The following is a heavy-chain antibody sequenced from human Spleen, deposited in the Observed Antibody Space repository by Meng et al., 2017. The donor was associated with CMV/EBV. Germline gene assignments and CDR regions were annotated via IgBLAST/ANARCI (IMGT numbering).Heavy chain of an antibody. Sequence: GSLRLSCTVSVDSISTSTYYWGWIRQPPGKGLEWIGSIYYSGTSSYNPSLKSRVTISVDTSKSQFSLKLTSVTAADTAVYFCAREREATFDYWGQGTLVTVSS. J-gene: IGHJ4*02. V-gene: IGHV4-39*07. CDR3: AREREATFDY. CDR1: VDSISTSTYY. CDR2: IYYSGTS.